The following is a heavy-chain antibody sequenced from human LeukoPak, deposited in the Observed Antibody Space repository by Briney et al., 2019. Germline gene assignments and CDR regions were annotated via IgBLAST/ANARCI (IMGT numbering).Heavy chain of an antibody. CDR3: ARDGATIFDY. J-gene: IGHJ4*02. V-gene: IGHV1-18*04. D-gene: IGHD5-12*01. CDR2: ISAYNGNT. Sequence: ASVKVSCKASGYTFTGYYMHWVRQAPGQGLEWMGWISAYNGNTNYAQKLQGRVTMTTDTSTSTAYMELRSLRSDDTAVYYCARDGATIFDYWGQGTLVTVSS. CDR1: GYTFTGYY.